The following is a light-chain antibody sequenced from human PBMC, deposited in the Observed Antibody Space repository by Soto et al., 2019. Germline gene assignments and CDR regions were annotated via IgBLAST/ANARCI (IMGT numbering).Light chain of an antibody. Sequence: EIVMTQSPATLSVSPGERATLSCRASESVSSNLAWYQQKPGQAPRLLIYGASTRATGIPARISGSGSGTEFTLTISSLQSEDFALYYCQQYNKWRTFGQGTKVEVK. V-gene: IGKV3-15*01. J-gene: IGKJ1*01. CDR2: GAS. CDR3: QQYNKWRT. CDR1: ESVSSN.